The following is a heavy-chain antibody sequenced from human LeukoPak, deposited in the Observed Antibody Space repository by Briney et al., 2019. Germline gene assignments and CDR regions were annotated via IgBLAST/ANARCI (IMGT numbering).Heavy chain of an antibody. J-gene: IGHJ4*02. CDR3: ATDRSNSWVDY. V-gene: IGHV3-30*02. CDR1: GLTFRNYG. D-gene: IGHD6-19*01. Sequence: PGGSLRLPCAASGLTFRNYGMHWVRQAPGKGLEWVAFIWYDGSNKYYVDSVKGRFTISRDNSKNTLYLQMSSLRVDDTAVYYCATDRSNSWVDYWGLGTLVTVAS. CDR2: IWYDGSNK.